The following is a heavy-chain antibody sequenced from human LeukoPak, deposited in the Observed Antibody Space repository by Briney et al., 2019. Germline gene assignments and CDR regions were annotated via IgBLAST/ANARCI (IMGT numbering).Heavy chain of an antibody. CDR2: IWYDGSNK. Sequence: GRSLRLSCAASGFTFSSYGMHWVRQAPGKGLEWVAVIWYDGSNKYYADSVKGRFTISRDDSKNTLYLQMNSLRAVDTAVYYCARLVLDWFDPWGQGTLVTVSS. V-gene: IGHV3-33*01. D-gene: IGHD6-13*01. J-gene: IGHJ5*02. CDR1: GFTFSSYG. CDR3: ARLVLDWFDP.